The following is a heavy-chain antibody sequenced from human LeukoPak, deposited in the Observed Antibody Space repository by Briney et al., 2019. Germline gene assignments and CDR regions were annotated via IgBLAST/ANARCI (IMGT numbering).Heavy chain of an antibody. J-gene: IGHJ4*02. V-gene: IGHV3-66*01. D-gene: IGHD3-10*02. CDR1: GFTGSSHY. CDR3: ARATEGMFFDY. Sequence: GGSLRLSCVASGFTGSSHYMSWVRQAPGKGLEWVSVIYRGDSTYYADSVKGRFTISRDNSKNTLYLQMNSLRAEDTAVYYCARATEGMFFDYWGQGTLVTVSS. CDR2: IYRGDST.